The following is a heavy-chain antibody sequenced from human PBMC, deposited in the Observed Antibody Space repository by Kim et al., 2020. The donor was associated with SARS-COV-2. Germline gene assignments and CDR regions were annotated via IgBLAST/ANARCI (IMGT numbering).Heavy chain of an antibody. CDR1: GYPFRNYY. Sequence: ASVKVSCKASGYPFRNYYINWVRQAPGQGLEWMGVINPAGGNAKFAQKFEGRVTVTRDTSTSVVYMDLNSLRSDDTAVYYCARWAWTGFYSYNWFDYWGPGTLVTVSS. D-gene: IGHD3-3*01. CDR3: ARWAWTGFYSYNWFDY. J-gene: IGHJ4*02. CDR2: INPAGGNA. V-gene: IGHV1-46*01.